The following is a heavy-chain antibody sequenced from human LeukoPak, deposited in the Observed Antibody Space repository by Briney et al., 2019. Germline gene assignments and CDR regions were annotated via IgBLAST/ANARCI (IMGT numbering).Heavy chain of an antibody. CDR2: IYYSGST. Sequence: SETLSLTCAVYGGSFSGYYWSWIRQPPGKGLEWIGYIYYSGSTNYNPSLKSRVTISVDTSKNQFSLKLSSVTAADTAVYYCARLASGYSSGWYYIDYWGQGTLVTVSS. CDR1: GGSFSGYY. J-gene: IGHJ4*02. D-gene: IGHD6-19*01. V-gene: IGHV4-59*08. CDR3: ARLASGYSSGWYYIDY.